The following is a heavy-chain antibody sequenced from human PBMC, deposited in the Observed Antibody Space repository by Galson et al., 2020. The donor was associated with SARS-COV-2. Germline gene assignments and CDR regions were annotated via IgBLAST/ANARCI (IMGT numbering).Heavy chain of an antibody. Sequence: ASVKVSCKASGYTFTSYGINWVRQAPRQGLEWMGWISAYNGHTNYAQKFQGRVTMTTDTSTSTAYMELRSLISDDTAVYYCARGTMLRGVVQASDEDEGAFNNWGQGTLVTVSS. D-gene: IGHD3-10*01. J-gene: IGHJ4*02. CDR1: GYTFTSYG. V-gene: IGHV1-18*01. CDR2: ISAYNGHT. CDR3: ARGTMLRGVVQASDEDEGAFNN.